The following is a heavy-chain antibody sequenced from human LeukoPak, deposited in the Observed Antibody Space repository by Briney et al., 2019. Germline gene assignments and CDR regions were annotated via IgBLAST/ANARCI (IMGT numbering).Heavy chain of an antibody. J-gene: IGHJ4*02. CDR1: GFTFSSYA. V-gene: IGHV3-23*01. D-gene: IGHD5-12*01. Sequence: GGSLRLSCAASGFTFSSYAMSWVRQAPGKGLEWVSAISGSGGSTYYADSVKGRFTISRDNSKNTLYQQMNSLRAEDTAVYYCAKDQGLRYPFYYFDYWGQGTLVTVSS. CDR2: ISGSGGST. CDR3: AKDQGLRYPFYYFDY.